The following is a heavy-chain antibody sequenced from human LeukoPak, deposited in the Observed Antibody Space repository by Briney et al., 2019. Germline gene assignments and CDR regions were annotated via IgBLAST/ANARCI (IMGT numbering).Heavy chain of an antibody. V-gene: IGHV3-53*01. CDR1: GFTVSSNY. CDR3: ARTNPGYNFDY. J-gene: IGHJ4*02. Sequence: GGSLRLSCAASGFTVSSNYMSWVRQAPGKGLEWVSVTYSGGNTYYADSVKGRFTISRDNSKNTLYLQMNSLRAEDTAVYYCARTNPGYNFDYWGQGTLVTVSS. CDR2: TYSGGNT. D-gene: IGHD5-18*01.